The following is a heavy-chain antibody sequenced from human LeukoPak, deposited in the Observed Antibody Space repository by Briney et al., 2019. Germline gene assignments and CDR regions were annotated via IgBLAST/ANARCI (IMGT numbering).Heavy chain of an antibody. V-gene: IGHV3-49*04. CDR3: TTVYDTSAYYHSGADF. J-gene: IGHJ4*02. D-gene: IGHD3-22*01. Sequence: PGRSLRLSCTASGFTFGDYAMSWVRQAPGRGLEWVAFIRSKAYRGTTEYAASVKGRFTISRDDSKSIAYLQTNSLKTEDTAVYYCTTVYDTSAYYHSGADFWGQGTLVTVSS. CDR1: GFTFGDYA. CDR2: IRSKAYRGTT.